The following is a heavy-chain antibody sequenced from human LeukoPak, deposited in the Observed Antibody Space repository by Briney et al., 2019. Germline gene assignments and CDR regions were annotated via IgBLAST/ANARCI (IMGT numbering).Heavy chain of an antibody. J-gene: IGHJ4*02. CDR3: ARSWYSSSWYDY. CDR1: GFTFSSHW. D-gene: IGHD6-13*01. Sequence: GGSLRLSCAASGFTFSSHWMSWVRQAPGKGLEWVANIKQDGSEKYYVDSVKGRFTISRDNAKNSLYLQMNSLRAEDTAVYYCARSWYSSSWYDYWGQGTLVTVSS. CDR2: IKQDGSEK. V-gene: IGHV3-7*01.